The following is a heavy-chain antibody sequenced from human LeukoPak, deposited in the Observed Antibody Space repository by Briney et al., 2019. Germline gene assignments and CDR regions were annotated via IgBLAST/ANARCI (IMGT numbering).Heavy chain of an antibody. D-gene: IGHD6-19*01. V-gene: IGHV4-4*07. CDR1: GASISRYY. Sequence: SETLSLTCSVSGASISRYYWSWIRQSPGKGLEWIGRIYASGSANYNPSLQNRVTMSIDTSKNQFSLKLSSVTAADTAVYYCARDSESSGCHDYWGQGTLVTVSS. CDR3: ARDSESSGCHDY. J-gene: IGHJ4*02. CDR2: IYASGSA.